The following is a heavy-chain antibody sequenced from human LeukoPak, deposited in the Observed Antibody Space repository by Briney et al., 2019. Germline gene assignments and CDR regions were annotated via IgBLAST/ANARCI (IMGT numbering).Heavy chain of an antibody. CDR1: GFTFSSYG. Sequence: QPGRSLRLSCAASGFTFSSYGMHWVRQAPGKGLEWVAFIRYDGSNKYYADSVKGRFTISRDNSKNTLYLQMNSLRAEDTAVYYCARSGTGDERIGVDYWGQGTLVTVSS. CDR3: ARSGTGDERIGVDY. CDR2: IRYDGSNK. V-gene: IGHV3-30*02. D-gene: IGHD1-14*01. J-gene: IGHJ4*02.